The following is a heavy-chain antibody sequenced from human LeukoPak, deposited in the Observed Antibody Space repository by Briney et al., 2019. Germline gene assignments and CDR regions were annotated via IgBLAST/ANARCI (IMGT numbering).Heavy chain of an antibody. CDR1: GGSISSGSYY. J-gene: IGHJ4*02. Sequence: PSETLSLTCTVSGGSISSGSYYWTWIRQPAGKGLEWIGRIYTSGSTNYNPSLKSRVTISVDTSKNQFSLKLSSVPAADTAVYYCARASALAGDYWGQGTLVTVSS. CDR3: ARASALAGDY. D-gene: IGHD6-19*01. CDR2: IYTSGST. V-gene: IGHV4-61*02.